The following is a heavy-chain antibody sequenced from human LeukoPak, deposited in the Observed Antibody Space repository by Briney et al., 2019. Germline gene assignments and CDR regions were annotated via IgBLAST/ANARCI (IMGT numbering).Heavy chain of an antibody. J-gene: IGHJ4*02. D-gene: IGHD6-13*01. CDR2: IYSGGST. CDR1: GFTVSSNY. V-gene: IGHV3-53*01. CDR3: ARGGQQLLDYFDY. Sequence: GGSLRLSCAASGFTVSSNYMSWVHQAPGKGLEWVSVIYSGGSTYYADSVKGRFTISRDNSKNTLYLQMNSLRAEDTAVYYCARGGQQLLDYFDYWGQGTLVTVSS.